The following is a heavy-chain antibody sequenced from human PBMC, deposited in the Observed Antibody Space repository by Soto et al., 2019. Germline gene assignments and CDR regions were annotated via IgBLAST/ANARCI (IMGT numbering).Heavy chain of an antibody. V-gene: IGHV3-7*01. Sequence: EVQLVESGGGLVQPGGSLRLSCVDSGFTFSSYWMSWVRQAPVKGLEWVGNIKQDGSEENYVDSVKGRFTISRDNAKNSMYLQMNSLRAGDTAVYYCARIAASGRGWDVWGQGTTVVVSS. CDR3: ARIAASGRGWDV. D-gene: IGHD6-13*01. J-gene: IGHJ6*02. CDR2: IKQDGSEE. CDR1: GFTFSSYW.